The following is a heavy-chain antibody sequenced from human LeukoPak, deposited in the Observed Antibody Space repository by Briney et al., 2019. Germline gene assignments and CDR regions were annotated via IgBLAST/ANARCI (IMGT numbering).Heavy chain of an antibody. J-gene: IGHJ3*02. CDR2: IYYSGST. Sequence: SETLSLTCTVSGGSISSSSYYWGWIRQPPGKGLEWIGSIYYSGSTYYNPSLKSRVTISVDTSKNQFSLKLSSVTAADTAVYYCARRAVTTQDAAFDIWGQGTMVTVSS. V-gene: IGHV4-39*01. CDR1: GGSISSSSYY. CDR3: ARRAVTTQDAAFDI. D-gene: IGHD4-17*01.